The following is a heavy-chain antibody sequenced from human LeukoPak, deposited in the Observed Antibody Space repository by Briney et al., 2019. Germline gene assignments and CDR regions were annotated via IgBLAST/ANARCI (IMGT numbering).Heavy chain of an antibody. D-gene: IGHD6-19*01. V-gene: IGHV3-21*01. CDR3: AREGVAVAGTGPYYYYGMDV. CDR2: ISSSSSYI. J-gene: IGHJ6*02. CDR1: GFTFSSYS. Sequence: PGGSLRLSCAASGFTFSSYSMNWVRQAPGKGLEWVSSISSSSSYIYYADSVKGRFTIPRDNAKNSLYLQMNSLRAEDTAVYYCAREGVAVAGTGPYYYYGMDVWGQGTTVTVSS.